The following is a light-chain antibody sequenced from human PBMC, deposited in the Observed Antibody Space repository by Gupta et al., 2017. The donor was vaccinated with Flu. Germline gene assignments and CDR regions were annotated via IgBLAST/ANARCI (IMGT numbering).Light chain of an antibody. V-gene: IGLV10-54*04. CDR3: DVQASYITDAV. Sequence: QAGLTQPPAVSKGLRQTATRTRTGNSNNVRNQGAAWLQQHQGHPNKSLADRNNNRPSGISERFTSSRSGTIGSPTHTVRKPEEEADDHCDVQASYITDAVFGGGTKLTVL. CDR1: SNNVRNQG. CDR2: RNN. J-gene: IGLJ3*02.